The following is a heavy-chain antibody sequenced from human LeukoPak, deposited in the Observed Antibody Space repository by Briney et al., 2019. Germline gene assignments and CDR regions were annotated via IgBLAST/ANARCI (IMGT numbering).Heavy chain of an antibody. CDR1: GFSFSDYY. D-gene: IGHD6-13*01. Sequence: PGGSLRLSCAASGFSFSDYYINWIRQAPGKGLEWVSYISGSSTHKNYEDSVKSGFTISTNNTKNSLYLQMNSLRAEDTAVYYCAKYSSSSNYYYGMDVWGQGTTVTVSS. CDR2: ISGSSTHK. V-gene: IGHV3-11*03. CDR3: AKYSSSSNYYYGMDV. J-gene: IGHJ6*02.